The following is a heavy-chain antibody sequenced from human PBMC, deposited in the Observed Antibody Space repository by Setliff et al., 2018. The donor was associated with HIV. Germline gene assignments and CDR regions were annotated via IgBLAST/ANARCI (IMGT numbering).Heavy chain of an antibody. Sequence: ASVKVSCKSSGYTFTGSFMHWVRQAPGQGLEWMGWINCNSGGTYYAQNFQGRVTMTRDTSINTAYMELSRLRSDDTAVYYCASAIVGLGYNYAEAFDVWGQGTMVTVSS. J-gene: IGHJ3*01. V-gene: IGHV1-2*02. CDR1: GYTFTGSF. CDR3: ASAIVGLGYNYAEAFDV. CDR2: INCNSGGT. D-gene: IGHD1-26*01.